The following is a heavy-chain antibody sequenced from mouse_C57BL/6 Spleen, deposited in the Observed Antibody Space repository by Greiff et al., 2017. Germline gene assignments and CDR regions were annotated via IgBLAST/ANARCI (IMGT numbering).Heavy chain of an antibody. CDR2: ISSGGDYI. CDR1: GFTFSSYA. Sequence: VQLKESGAGLVKPGGSLKLSCAASGFTFSSYAMSWVRQTPEKRLEWVAYISSGGDYIYYADTVKGRFPISRDNDRNPLYLQMSRLKSEDTAMYYCTRVDDYDFDYWGQGTTLTVSS. V-gene: IGHV5-9-1*02. CDR3: TRVDDYDFDY. D-gene: IGHD2-4*01. J-gene: IGHJ2*01.